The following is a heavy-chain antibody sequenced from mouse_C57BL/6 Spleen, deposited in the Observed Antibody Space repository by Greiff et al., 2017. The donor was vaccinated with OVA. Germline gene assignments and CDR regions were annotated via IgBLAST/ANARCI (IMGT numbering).Heavy chain of an antibody. CDR1: GYTFTSYW. V-gene: IGHV1-53*01. CDR2: INPSNGGT. CDR3: AREGVYYGIPYAMDY. D-gene: IGHD2-1*01. Sequence: VQLQQPGTELVKPGASVKLSCKASGYTFTSYWMHWVKQRPGQGLEWIGNINPSNGGTNYNEKFKSKATLTVEKSSSTAYMQLSSLTSEDSAVYYCAREGVYYGIPYAMDYWGQGTSVTVSS. J-gene: IGHJ4*01.